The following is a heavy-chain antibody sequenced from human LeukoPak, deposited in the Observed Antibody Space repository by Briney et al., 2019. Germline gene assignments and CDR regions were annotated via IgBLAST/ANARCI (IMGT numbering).Heavy chain of an antibody. CDR2: IYYSWST. J-gene: IGHJ4*02. D-gene: IGHD1-26*01. V-gene: IGHV4-39*01. CDR3: ARHGGSYWKYYFDY. Sequence: SETLSLTCTVSGGSISSSSYYWGWIRQPPGKGLEWIGSIYYSWSTYYNPSLKSRVTISVDTSKNQFSLKLSSVTAADTAVYYCARHGGSYWKYYFDYWGQGTLVTVSS. CDR1: GGSISSSSYY.